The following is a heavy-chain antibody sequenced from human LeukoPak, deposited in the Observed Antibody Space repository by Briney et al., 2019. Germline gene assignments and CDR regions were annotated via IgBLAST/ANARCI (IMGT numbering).Heavy chain of an antibody. CDR1: GGSISSYY. D-gene: IGHD6-13*01. V-gene: IGHV4-59*08. CDR2: IYYSGST. Sequence: PSETLSLTCTVSGGSISSYYWSWIRQPPGKGLEWIGYIYYSGSTNYNPSLKSRVTISVDTSKNQFPLKLSSVTAADTAVYYCARTTSSSWEYYFDYWGQGTLVTVSS. J-gene: IGHJ4*02. CDR3: ARTTSSSWEYYFDY.